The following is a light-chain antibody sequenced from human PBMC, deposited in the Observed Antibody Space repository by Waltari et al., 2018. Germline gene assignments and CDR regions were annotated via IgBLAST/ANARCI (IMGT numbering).Light chain of an antibody. J-gene: IGLJ1*01. CDR1: SSYVGAFTY. CDR2: EVS. Sequence: QSALTLPPPAPGSPGLSATPSCIGTSSYVGAFTYISWYQQHPGKAPRLIIYEVSQRPSGVPDRFSGSKSGNTASLTISGLQAEDEADYYCCSYAVNSIYVFGTGTKVSVV. V-gene: IGLV2-8*01. CDR3: CSYAVNSIYV.